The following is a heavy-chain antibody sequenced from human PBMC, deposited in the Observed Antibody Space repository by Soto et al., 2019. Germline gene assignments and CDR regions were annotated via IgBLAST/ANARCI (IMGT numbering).Heavy chain of an antibody. D-gene: IGHD3-3*01. CDR3: ARDDYDFWSGTNWFDP. CDR2: ISSSSSYI. J-gene: IGHJ5*02. V-gene: IGHV3-21*01. CDR1: GFTFSSYS. Sequence: GGSLRLSCAASGFTFSSYSMNWVRQAPGKGLEWVSSISSSSSYIYYADSVKGRFTISRDNAKNSLYLQMNSLRAEDTAVYYCARDDYDFWSGTNWFDPWGQGTLVTVSS.